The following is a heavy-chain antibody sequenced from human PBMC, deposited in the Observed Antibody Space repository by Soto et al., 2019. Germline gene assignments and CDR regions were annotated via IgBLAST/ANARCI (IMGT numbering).Heavy chain of an antibody. J-gene: IGHJ5*02. CDR2: ISYSGST. CDR1: GCSISSYY. CDR3: ATQEVGGTYVYTFDP. V-gene: IGHV4-59*08. Sequence: SDTLSLTCTVSGCSISSYYWSWIWQSPGKGLEWIGYISYSGSTEYNPSLKSRVTISVDTSKNQFSLKLSSVTAADTAVYYCATQEVGGTYVYTFDPWGQGTLVTVSS. D-gene: IGHD1-26*01.